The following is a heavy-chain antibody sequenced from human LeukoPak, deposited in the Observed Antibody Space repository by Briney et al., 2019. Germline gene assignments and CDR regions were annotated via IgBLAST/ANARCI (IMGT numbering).Heavy chain of an antibody. CDR3: ARHRRGDCSSASCYTDY. CDR1: GGSISNYY. J-gene: IGHJ4*02. V-gene: IGHV4-4*07. Sequence: SETLSLTCTVSGGSISNYYWSWIRQPAGKGLEWIGRIYISGKTNRNPSLKSRVTMSVDTSKNQFSLRLSSVTVADTAVYYCARHRRGDCSSASCYTDYWGQGTLVTVSS. CDR2: IYISGKT. D-gene: IGHD2-2*02.